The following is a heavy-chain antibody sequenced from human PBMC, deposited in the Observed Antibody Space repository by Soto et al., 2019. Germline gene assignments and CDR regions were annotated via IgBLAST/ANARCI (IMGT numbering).Heavy chain of an antibody. J-gene: IGHJ4*02. Sequence: GGSLRLSCAVSGFSFGSYWMSWVRQAPGKGLEWLASIKDDGSERYYLDSVKGRFTISRDNAKDSLSLQMNSLRGEDTAFYYCARDVGPVTIFGEALSGYLDFWGQGTLVTVSS. V-gene: IGHV3-7*03. CDR2: IKDDGSER. CDR3: ARDVGPVTIFGEALSGYLDF. CDR1: GFSFGSYW. D-gene: IGHD3-3*01.